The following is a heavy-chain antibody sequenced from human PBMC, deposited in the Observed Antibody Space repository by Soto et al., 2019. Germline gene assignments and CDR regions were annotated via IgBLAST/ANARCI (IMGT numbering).Heavy chain of an antibody. D-gene: IGHD1-26*01. J-gene: IGHJ4*02. CDR1: GFTFSDYA. CDR3: AKGDGRIVPRHFDS. V-gene: IGHV3-23*01. Sequence: XGSLRLSCAAAGFTFSDYAMSWVRQAPGKGLEWVSSISSGGGSPYYADSVKGRFTISRNNSKNTLFLQMNSLRAEDTAVYYCAKGDGRIVPRHFDSWGQGTLVTVSS. CDR2: ISSGGGSP.